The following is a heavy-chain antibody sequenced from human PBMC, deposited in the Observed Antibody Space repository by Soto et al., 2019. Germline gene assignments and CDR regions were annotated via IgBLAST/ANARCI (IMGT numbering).Heavy chain of an antibody. D-gene: IGHD3-22*01. CDR2: INPSGDFT. V-gene: IGHV1-46*04. J-gene: IGHJ2*01. CDR1: GYTITRHW. Sequence: QVQLVQSGAEVKKPGASVKVSCKASGYTITRHWMHWVRQAPGQGREWRAVINPSGDFTIYAQKLQGRVTVTRDTYTSTVYMELSSLRSQDTAVYYCARDNSYDSGGAKGGYFDLWCRGTLVTVSS. CDR3: ARDNSYDSGGAKGGYFDL.